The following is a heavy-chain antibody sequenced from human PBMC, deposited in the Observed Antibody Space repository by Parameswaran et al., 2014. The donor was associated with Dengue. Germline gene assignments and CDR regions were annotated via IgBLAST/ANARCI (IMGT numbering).Heavy chain of an antibody. V-gene: IGHV3-33*01. J-gene: IGHJ3*02. CDR2: IWYDGSNK. CDR3: ARDGDSSGWYLDAFDI. Sequence: MPGVRQAPGKGLEWVAVIWYDGSNKYYADSVKGRFTISRDNSKNTLYLQMNSLRAEDTAVYYCARDGDSSGWYLDAFDIWGQGTMVTVSS. D-gene: IGHD6-19*01.